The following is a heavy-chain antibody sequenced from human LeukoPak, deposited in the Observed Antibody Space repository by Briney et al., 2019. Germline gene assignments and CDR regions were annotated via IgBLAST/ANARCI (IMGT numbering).Heavy chain of an antibody. J-gene: IGHJ6*02. CDR2: ISSSSSYI. CDR3: ARDLRLRVRVYGMDV. V-gene: IGHV3-21*01. Sequence: PGGSLRLSCAASGFTFSSYSMNWVRQAPGKGLEWVSSISSSSSYIYYADSVKGRFTISRDNAKNSLYLQMNSLRAEDTAVYYCARDLRLRVRVYGMDVWGQGTTVTVSS. CDR1: GFTFSSYS. D-gene: IGHD6-25*01.